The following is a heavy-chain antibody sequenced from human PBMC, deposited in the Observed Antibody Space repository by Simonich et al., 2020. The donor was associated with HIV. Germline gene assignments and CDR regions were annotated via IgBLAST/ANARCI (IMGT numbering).Heavy chain of an antibody. D-gene: IGHD6-19*01. CDR3: ARYSRSGNARGWFFDC. CDR1: GYTFTSYA. V-gene: IGHV7-4-1*02. Sequence: QVQLLPSGSELKKPGASVKVSCKASGYTFTSYAINWVRQAPGQGLEWLGWFKRTTGNPTYAQGFTVRFVFSLDTSVSTAYLQISSVRTEDADIYYCARYSRSGNARGWFFDCWRQGTLVTVSS. J-gene: IGHJ4*02. CDR2: FKRTTGNP.